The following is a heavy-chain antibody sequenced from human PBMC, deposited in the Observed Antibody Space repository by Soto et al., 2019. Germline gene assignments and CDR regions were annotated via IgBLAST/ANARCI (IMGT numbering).Heavy chain of an antibody. CDR1: GFSLSTSGVG. CDR3: MNSHVRVLTSGAVIVPNWYFHL. CDR2: IYWDDDK. Sequence: QITLKESGPTLVKPTQTLTLTCTFSGFSLSTSGVGVAWIRQPPGKALESLAPIYWDDDKRYSPSLKTTLTIAQDTTSDQVVLTMSSLGAVDTATYFCMNSHVRVLTSGAVIVPNWYFHLWGRGTLVTVS. J-gene: IGHJ2*01. D-gene: IGHD3-16*02. V-gene: IGHV2-5*02.